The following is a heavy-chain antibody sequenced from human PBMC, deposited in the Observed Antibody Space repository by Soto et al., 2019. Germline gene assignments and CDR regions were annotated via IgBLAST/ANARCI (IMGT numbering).Heavy chain of an antibody. D-gene: IGHD2-15*01. CDR2: MNPNSGET. V-gene: IGHV1-8*01. J-gene: IGHJ5*02. CDR1: GYTFTDYD. Sequence: GASVKVSCKTSGYTFTDYDINWVRQATGQGLEWIGWMNPNSGETGYAQKFQGRVTMTRSASLSTAYLELSSLRSEDTAVYYCARVAVAARPRWYNWFDPCGQLTLFAVCS. CDR3: ARVAVAARPRWYNWFDP.